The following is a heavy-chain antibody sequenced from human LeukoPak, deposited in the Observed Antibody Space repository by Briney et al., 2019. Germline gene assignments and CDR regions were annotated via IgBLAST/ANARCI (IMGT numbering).Heavy chain of an antibody. CDR1: GFTFRRYW. CDR2: IRSKAYGGTT. CDR3: SRGRRSPDS. V-gene: IGHV3-49*03. Sequence: GGSLRLSCAASGFTFRRYWMSWFRQAPGKGLEWVGFIRSKAYGGTTEYAASLKSRITISRDDSKTIAYLQMSSLKTEDTAVYYCSRGRRSPDSWGQGTLVTVSS. J-gene: IGHJ5*01. D-gene: IGHD5-24*01.